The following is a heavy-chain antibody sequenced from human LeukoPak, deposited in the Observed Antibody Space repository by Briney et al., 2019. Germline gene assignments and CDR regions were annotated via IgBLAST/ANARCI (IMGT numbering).Heavy chain of an antibody. CDR3: ASGKWSGYLNYFDY. Sequence: GGSLRLSCAASGFTFSSYEMNWVRQAPGKGLEWVSYISSSGSTIYYADSVKGRFTISGDNAKNSLYLQMNSLRAEDTAVYYCASGKWSGYLNYFDYWGQGTLVTVSS. CDR2: ISSSGSTI. J-gene: IGHJ4*02. D-gene: IGHD3-3*01. CDR1: GFTFSSYE. V-gene: IGHV3-48*03.